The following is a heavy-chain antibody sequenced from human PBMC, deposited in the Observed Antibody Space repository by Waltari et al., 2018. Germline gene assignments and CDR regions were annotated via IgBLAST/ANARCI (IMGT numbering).Heavy chain of an antibody. V-gene: IGHV4-34*02. D-gene: IGHD2-15*01. CDR3: ARPTFCSATTCSGPMDV. CDR2: INYRGDT. CDR1: GDSLSHYY. Sequence: QLHLQQWGAGLLKPSETLSLTCPVYGDSLSHYYWNWIRQPPGRGLEWIGEINYRGDTNSNPSLKSRVTISLDTSKNQFSLSLTSVSAADTAVYYCARPTFCSATTCSGPMDVWGQGTTVTVSS. J-gene: IGHJ6*02.